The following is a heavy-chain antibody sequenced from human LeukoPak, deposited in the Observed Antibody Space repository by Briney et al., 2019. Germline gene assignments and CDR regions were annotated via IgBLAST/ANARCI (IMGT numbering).Heavy chain of an antibody. D-gene: IGHD4-23*01. CDR2: IKQDGSET. CDR3: ARDGDYGGNPHLLDY. V-gene: IGHV3-7*01. CDR1: GFTFSNYW. J-gene: IGHJ4*02. Sequence: PGGSLRLSCAASGFTFSNYWMSWVRQAPGKGLEWVANIKQDGSETYYVDSVRGRFTISRDNAKNSLYLQVNSLRAEDTAVYYCARDGDYGGNPHLLDYWGRGTQVIVSS.